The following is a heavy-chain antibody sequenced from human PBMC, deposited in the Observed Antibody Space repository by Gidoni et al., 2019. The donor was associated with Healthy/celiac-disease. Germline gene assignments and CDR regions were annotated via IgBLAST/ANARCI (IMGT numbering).Heavy chain of an antibody. CDR1: GGTFVMYA. CDR3: ARDAGYCSSTSCPGYWFDP. Sequence: VQLVQSGAEVKKPGCSVKVYCKASGGTFVMYAISWVRQAPGQGLEWMGGIIPICGTANYAQKFQGRVTITADESTSTAYMELSSLRSEYTSVYYCARDAGYCSSTSCPGYWFDPWGQGTLVTVSS. D-gene: IGHD2-2*01. J-gene: IGHJ5*02. CDR2: IIPICGTA. V-gene: IGHV1-69*01.